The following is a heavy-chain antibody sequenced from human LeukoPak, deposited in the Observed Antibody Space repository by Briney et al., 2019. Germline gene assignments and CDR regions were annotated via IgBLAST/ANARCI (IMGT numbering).Heavy chain of an antibody. CDR2: INPSGGST. J-gene: IGHJ4*02. V-gene: IGHV1-46*01. CDR1: GYTFTSYY. CDR3: AVGLGIAAAGQNFDY. D-gene: IGHD6-13*01. Sequence: AASEKVSCKASGYTFTSYYMHWVRQAPGQGLEWMGIINPSGGSTSYAQKFQGRVTMTRDTSTSTVYMELSSLRSEDTAVYYCAVGLGIAAAGQNFDYWGQGTLVTVSS.